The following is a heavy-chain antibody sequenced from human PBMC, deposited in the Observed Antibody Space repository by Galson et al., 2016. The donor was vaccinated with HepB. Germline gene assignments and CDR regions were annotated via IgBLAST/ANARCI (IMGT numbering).Heavy chain of an antibody. CDR2: IYYDGST. CDR1: GGSISSYY. D-gene: IGHD1-26*01. V-gene: IGHV4-59*01. CDR3: VKVGGAGYFDP. J-gene: IGHJ5*02. Sequence: ETLSLTCTVSGGSISSYYWTWIRQPPGKRLEWIGYIYYDGSTDYNPSLRSRVTMSVDTSKNQFSLKLSSVTAADAAVYYCVKVGGAGYFDPWGQGTLVTVSS.